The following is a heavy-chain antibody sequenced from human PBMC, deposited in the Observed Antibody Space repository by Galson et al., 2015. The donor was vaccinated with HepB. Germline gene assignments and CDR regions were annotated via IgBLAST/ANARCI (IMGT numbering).Heavy chain of an antibody. J-gene: IGHJ5*02. CDR3: AKDPGPSGRYNWFDP. CDR2: ISYDGSNK. CDR1: GFTFSSYA. D-gene: IGHD3-10*01. Sequence: SLRLSCAASGFTFSSYAKHWVRQAPGKGLEWVAVISYDGSNKYYADSVKGRFTISRDNSENTLYLQMNSLRAEDTAVYYCAKDPGPSGRYNWFDPWGQGTLVTVSS. V-gene: IGHV3-30*04.